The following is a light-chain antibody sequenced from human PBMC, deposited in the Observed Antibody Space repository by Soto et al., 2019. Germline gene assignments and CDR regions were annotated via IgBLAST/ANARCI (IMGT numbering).Light chain of an antibody. Sequence: QAVVTQPPSASGTPGQGVTISCSGSSSNIGINTVNWYQQLPGTAPKLLIYSNNQRPSGVPERFSGSRSGTSASLAISGLQSGDEADYHCAAWDDSLNAWVFGGGTKLTVL. J-gene: IGLJ3*02. CDR1: SSNIGINT. CDR3: AAWDDSLNAWV. V-gene: IGLV1-44*01. CDR2: SNN.